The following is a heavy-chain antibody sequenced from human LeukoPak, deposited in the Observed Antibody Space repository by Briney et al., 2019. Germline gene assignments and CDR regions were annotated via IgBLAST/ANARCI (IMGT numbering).Heavy chain of an antibody. CDR3: ARDLVVRGVTDYYGMDV. Sequence: PGGSLRLSCAASGFTVSSNYMSWVRQAPGKGLEWVSVIYSGGSTHYADSVKGRFTISRDNSKNTLYLQMNSLRAEDTAVYYCARDLVVRGVTDYYGMDVWGKGTTVTVSS. V-gene: IGHV3-53*01. CDR2: IYSGGST. J-gene: IGHJ6*04. D-gene: IGHD3-10*01. CDR1: GFTVSSNY.